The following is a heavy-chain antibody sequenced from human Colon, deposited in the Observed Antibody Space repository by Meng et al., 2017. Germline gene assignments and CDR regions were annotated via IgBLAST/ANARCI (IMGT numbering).Heavy chain of an antibody. V-gene: IGHV7-4-1*02. D-gene: IGHD5-12*01. CDR3: ARGGWLRIGPLADS. Sequence: QVQLVQSGAEVKKPGALVKVSCKASGYTFTSHAMNWVRQAPGQGLEWMGWINTKTGNPTYAQGFTGRFVFSLDTSINTAYLHIRTLKSDDTAVYYCARGGWLRIGPLADSWGQGTLVTVSS. CDR1: GYTFTSHA. CDR2: INTKTGNP. J-gene: IGHJ5*01.